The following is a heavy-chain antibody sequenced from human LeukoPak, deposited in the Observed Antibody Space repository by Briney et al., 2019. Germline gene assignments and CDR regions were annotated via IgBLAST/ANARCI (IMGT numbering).Heavy chain of an antibody. J-gene: IGHJ6*03. CDR3: ARDIGDCSSLSCYNQYYYTDV. D-gene: IGHD2-2*02. CDR1: GFTFSNYW. CDR2: IKQDGSEK. Sequence: GSLRLSCAVSGFTFSNYWMGWVRQAPGKGLEWVANIKQDGSEKYHVDSVKGRFTISRGNTKSSLYLQMNSLRAEDTAVYYCARDIGDCSSLSCYNQYYYTDVWGKGTTVTVS. V-gene: IGHV3-7*01.